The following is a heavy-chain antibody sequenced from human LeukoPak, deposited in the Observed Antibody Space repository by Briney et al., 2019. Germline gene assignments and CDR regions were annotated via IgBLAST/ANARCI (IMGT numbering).Heavy chain of an antibody. V-gene: IGHV3-74*01. CDR2: INSDGSST. CDR1: GFTLSSFW. J-gene: IGHJ6*02. D-gene: IGHD6-13*01. Sequence: GGSLRLSCAASGFTLSSFWMSWVRQTPGKGLVWVSRINSDGSSTSYADSVKGRFTISRDNAKNTLYLQMNSLRAEDTAVYYCARDPSIAAAGITYGMDVWGQGTTVTVSS. CDR3: ARDPSIAAAGITYGMDV.